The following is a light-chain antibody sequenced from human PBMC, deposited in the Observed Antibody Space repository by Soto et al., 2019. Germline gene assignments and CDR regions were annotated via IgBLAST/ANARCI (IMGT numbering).Light chain of an antibody. Sequence: QSALTQPASVSGSPGQSITISCTGTSSDISGYDYVSWYQQHPGKAPRLMIYEVSYRPSGISYRFSGSKSGNTASLTISGLQPEDEADYYCSSFTSTSTFSYVFGTGTKVTVL. CDR3: SSFTSTSTFSYV. CDR2: EVS. CDR1: SSDISGYDY. V-gene: IGLV2-14*01. J-gene: IGLJ1*01.